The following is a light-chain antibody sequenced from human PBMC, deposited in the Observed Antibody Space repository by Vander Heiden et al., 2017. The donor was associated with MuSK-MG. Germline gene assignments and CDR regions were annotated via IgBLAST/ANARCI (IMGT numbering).Light chain of an antibody. V-gene: IGKV1-39*01. Sequence: DSQMTRSPSSLSASVGDRVTITCRASQSISSYLNWYQQKPGKAPKLLIYAASSLQSGVPSRFSGRGSGTDFTLTISSLQPEDFATYYCQQSFSTPRTFGQGTKVEIK. CDR2: AAS. CDR3: QQSFSTPRT. J-gene: IGKJ1*01. CDR1: QSISSY.